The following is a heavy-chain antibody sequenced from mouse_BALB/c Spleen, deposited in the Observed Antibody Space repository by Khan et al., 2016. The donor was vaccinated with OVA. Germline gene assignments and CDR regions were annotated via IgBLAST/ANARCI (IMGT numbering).Heavy chain of an antibody. CDR2: ISDLAYTI. CDR1: GFTFSDYG. Sequence: EVELVESGGGLVQPGGSRKLSCAASGFTFSDYGMAWVRQAPGKGPEWVAFISDLAYTIYYADTVTGRSTISRENAENTLYLEMSSLRSEDTAIYYCARGGGTAPFAYWGLGTLVTVSA. D-gene: IGHD1-2*01. CDR3: ARGGGTAPFAY. V-gene: IGHV5-15*02. J-gene: IGHJ3*01.